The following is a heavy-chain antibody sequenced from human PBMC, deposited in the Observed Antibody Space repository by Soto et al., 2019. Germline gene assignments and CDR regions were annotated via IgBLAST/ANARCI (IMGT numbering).Heavy chain of an antibody. V-gene: IGHV4-31*03. J-gene: IGHJ4*02. CDR1: GGSISSGGYY. CDR2: ISYSGST. D-gene: IGHD3-22*01. CDR3: AIKDSSGYKLGY. Sequence: QVQLQESGPGLVKPSQTLSLTCTVSGGSISSGGYYWIWIRQHPGKGGEWIGYISYSGSTYYDPSLKSRVTISVDTPKNQFSLTLSSVTAADTAVYYGAIKDSSGYKLGYWGQGTLVTVSS.